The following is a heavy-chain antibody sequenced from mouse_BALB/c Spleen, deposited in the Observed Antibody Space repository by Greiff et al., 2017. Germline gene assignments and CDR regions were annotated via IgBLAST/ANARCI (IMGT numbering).Heavy chain of an antibody. V-gene: IGHV14-3*02. J-gene: IGHJ3*01. CDR2: IDPANGNT. Sequence: VQLQQSGAELVKPGASVKLSCTASGFNFKDTYMHWVKQRPEQGLEWIGRIDPANGNTKYDPKFQGKATKTANTSSNTAYLQLSSLTSEDTAVYDCARSSAYWGQGTLVTVSA. CDR1: GFNFKDTY. CDR3: ARSSAY.